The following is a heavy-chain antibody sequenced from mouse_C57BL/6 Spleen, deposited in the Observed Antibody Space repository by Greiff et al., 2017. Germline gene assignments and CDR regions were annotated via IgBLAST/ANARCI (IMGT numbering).Heavy chain of an antibody. CDR2: ISPGSGNT. V-gene: IGHV1-84*01. D-gene: IGHD3-3*01. CDR3: ARGGTSDYAMDY. J-gene: IGHJ4*01. Sequence: QVQLQQSGPELVKPGASVKISCKASGYTFTDYYINWVKQRPGQGLEWIGWISPGSGNTKYNEKFKGKATLTVDTSSSTAYMQLSSLTSEDSAVYFCARGGTSDYAMDYWGQGTSVTVSS. CDR1: GYTFTDYY.